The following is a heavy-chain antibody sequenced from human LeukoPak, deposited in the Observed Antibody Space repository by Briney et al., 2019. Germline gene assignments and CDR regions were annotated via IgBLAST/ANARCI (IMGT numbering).Heavy chain of an antibody. CDR1: GGSISSYY. CDR2: IYTSGST. Sequence: ASETLSLTCTVSGGSISSYYWSWIRQPAGKGLEWIGRIYTSGSTNYNPSLKSRVTMSVDTSKNQFSLKLSSVTAADTAVYYCARDLGGAVAGITYYYGMDVWGQGTTVTVSS. J-gene: IGHJ6*02. D-gene: IGHD6-19*01. V-gene: IGHV4-4*07. CDR3: ARDLGGAVAGITYYYGMDV.